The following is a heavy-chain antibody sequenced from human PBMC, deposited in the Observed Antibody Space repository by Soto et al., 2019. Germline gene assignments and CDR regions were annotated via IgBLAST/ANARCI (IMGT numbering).Heavy chain of an antibody. J-gene: IGHJ5*02. Sequence: GGSLRLSCAGSGFTFGDSYMSWIRQAPGKGLEWLSYISPGSRFPAYADSVKGRFTISRANAKRSLYRQMMSLTAEDTAIYYCVRGGGGGLFDPWGQGTMVTVSS. V-gene: IGHV3-11*06. CDR3: VRGGGGGLFDP. CDR1: GFTFGDSY. D-gene: IGHD2-15*01. CDR2: ISPGSRFP.